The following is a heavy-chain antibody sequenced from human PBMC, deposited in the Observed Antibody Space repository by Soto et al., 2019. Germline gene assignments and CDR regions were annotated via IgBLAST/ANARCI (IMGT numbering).Heavy chain of an antibody. Sequence: EVQLVESGGGLVQPGRSLRLSCAASGFTIDDYAMHWVRQAPGKGLEWVSGISWNSGSIGYADSVKGRFTISRDNAKNSLYLQMNSLRAEDTALYYCAKEGLIAVAGTGWFDPWGQGTLVTVSS. J-gene: IGHJ5*02. D-gene: IGHD6-19*01. CDR3: AKEGLIAVAGTGWFDP. CDR2: ISWNSGSI. CDR1: GFTIDDYA. V-gene: IGHV3-9*01.